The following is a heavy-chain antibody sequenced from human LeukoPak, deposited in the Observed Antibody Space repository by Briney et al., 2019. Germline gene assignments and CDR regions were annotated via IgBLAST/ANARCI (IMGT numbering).Heavy chain of an antibody. V-gene: IGHV4-4*07. Sequence: PSETLSLTCTVSGGSISNSYRSWIRQPAGKGLEWIGRIYSSGNSNYNPSLKSRVTMSVDTSRNQFSLKLNSVTVADTAVYYCAKDLRNWNDPDAWFDPWGQGTLVTVSS. CDR2: IYSSGNS. CDR3: AKDLRNWNDPDAWFDP. D-gene: IGHD1-1*01. CDR1: GGSISNSY. J-gene: IGHJ5*02.